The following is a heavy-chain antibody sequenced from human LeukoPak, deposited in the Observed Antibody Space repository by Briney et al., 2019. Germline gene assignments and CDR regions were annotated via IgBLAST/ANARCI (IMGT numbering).Heavy chain of an antibody. CDR3: ARGYCSGGSCYGDFDY. CDR1: GYTFTGYY. D-gene: IGHD2-15*01. J-gene: IGHJ4*02. V-gene: IGHV1-2*02. CDR2: INPNSGGT. Sequence: ASVKVSCKASGYTFTGYYMHWVRQAPGQGLEWMGWINPNSGGTNYAQKFQGRVTMTRDTSISTAYMELSRLRFDDTAVYYCARGYCSGGSCYGDFDYWGQGTLVTVSS.